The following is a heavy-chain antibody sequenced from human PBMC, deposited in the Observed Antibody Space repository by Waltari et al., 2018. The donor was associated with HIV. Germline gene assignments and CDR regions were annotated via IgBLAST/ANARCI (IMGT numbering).Heavy chain of an antibody. Sequence: EVQLVESGGGLVQPGGSMRLSGAAPGFTLSRHYRRWVRQAPGKGLEYVSVIYSGGSTYYADSVKGRFTISRDKSKNTLYLQMNSLIAEDTAVYYCAREADGDYVLWGQGTLVTVSS. D-gene: IGHD4-17*01. J-gene: IGHJ4*02. CDR1: GFTLSRHY. V-gene: IGHV3-66*02. CDR3: AREADGDYVL. CDR2: IYSGGST.